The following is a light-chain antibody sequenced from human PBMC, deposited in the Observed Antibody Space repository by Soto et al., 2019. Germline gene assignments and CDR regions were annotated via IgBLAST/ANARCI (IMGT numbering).Light chain of an antibody. V-gene: IGKV1-27*01. Sequence: DIQMIQSPSSLSAYVGARVTISCRASQDIGNHLAWYQQKPGKVPKLLIHAASTLQSGVPSRFSGSGSGTDFTLTISSLQPEDVATYFCEMYNSAPLITFGQGTRVEIK. CDR3: EMYNSAPLIT. J-gene: IGKJ5*01. CDR1: QDIGNH. CDR2: AAS.